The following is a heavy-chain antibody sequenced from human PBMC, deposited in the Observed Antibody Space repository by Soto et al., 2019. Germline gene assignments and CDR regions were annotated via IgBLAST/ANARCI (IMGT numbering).Heavy chain of an antibody. J-gene: IGHJ6*02. D-gene: IGHD2-15*01. V-gene: IGHV1-69*01. CDR1: GGTFSSYA. Sequence: QVQLVQSGAEVKKPGSSVKVSCKASGGTFSSYAISWVRQAPGQGLEWMGGIIPIFGTANYAQKFQGRVTITADESTSTAYMELSSLRSEDTDVYYCASLYCSGGSCYYYGMDVWGQGTTVTVSS. CDR2: IIPIFGTA. CDR3: ASLYCSGGSCYYYGMDV.